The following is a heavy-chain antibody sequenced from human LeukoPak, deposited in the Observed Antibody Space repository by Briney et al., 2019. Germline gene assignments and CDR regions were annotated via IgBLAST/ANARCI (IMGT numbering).Heavy chain of an antibody. Sequence: PGGSLRLSCAASGFTFSSYSMNWVRQAPGKGLEWVSSISSSSSYIYYADSVKGRFTISRDNAKNSLYLQMNSLRAEDTAVYYCWTSIVGARAAFDIWGQGTMVTVSS. CDR2: ISSSSSYI. D-gene: IGHD1-26*01. CDR3: WTSIVGARAAFDI. V-gene: IGHV3-21*01. CDR1: GFTFSSYS. J-gene: IGHJ3*02.